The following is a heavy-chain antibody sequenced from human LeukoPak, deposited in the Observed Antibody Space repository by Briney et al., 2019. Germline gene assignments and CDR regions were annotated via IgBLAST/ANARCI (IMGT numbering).Heavy chain of an antibody. J-gene: IGHJ6*03. D-gene: IGHD2-21*02. CDR2: IKQDGSEK. V-gene: IGHV3-7*01. CDR1: GFTFSSYW. Sequence: GGSLRLSCAASGFTFSSYWMSWVRQAPGKGLEWVANIKQDGSEKCYVDSVKGRFTISRDNAKNSLYLQMNSLRAEDTAVYYCARGWAATAFYYYYYMDVWGKGTTVTVSS. CDR3: ARGWAATAFYYYYYMDV.